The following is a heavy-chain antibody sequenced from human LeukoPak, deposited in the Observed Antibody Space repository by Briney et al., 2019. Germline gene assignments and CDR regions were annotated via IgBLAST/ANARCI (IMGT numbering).Heavy chain of an antibody. CDR1: EFSVGSNY. CDR2: IYSGGST. V-gene: IGHV3-66*01. Sequence: GGSLRLSCAASEFSVGSNYMTWVRQAPGKGLEWVSLIYSGGSTYYADSVKGRFTISRDNSKNTLYLQMNSLRAEDTAVYYCARVGREQQTDYWGQGTLVTVSS. CDR3: ARVGREQQTDY. J-gene: IGHJ4*02. D-gene: IGHD6-13*01.